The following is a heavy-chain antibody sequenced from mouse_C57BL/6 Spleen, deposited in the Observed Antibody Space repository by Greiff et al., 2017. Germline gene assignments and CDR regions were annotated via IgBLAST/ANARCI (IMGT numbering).Heavy chain of an antibody. V-gene: IGHV1-69*01. J-gene: IGHJ2*01. CDR1: GYTFTSYW. CDR2: IDPSDSYT. CDR3: ARWYYRNPYYFDY. Sequence: VKLQQPGAELVMPGASVKLSCKASGYTFTSYWMHWVKQRPGQGLEWIGEIDPSDSYTNYNQKFKGKSTLTVDKSSSTAYMQLSSLTSEDSAVYYCARWYYRNPYYFDYWGQGTTLTVSS. D-gene: IGHD2-5*01.